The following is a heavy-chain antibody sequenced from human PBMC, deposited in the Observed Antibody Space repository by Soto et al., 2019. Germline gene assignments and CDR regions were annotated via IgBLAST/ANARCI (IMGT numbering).Heavy chain of an antibody. J-gene: IGHJ6*02. CDR3: ARGGPTASAAAAVPYYYYGMDV. D-gene: IGHD6-13*01. CDR1: GFTFSSYA. CDR2: IPYDGSNK. Sequence: PGGSLRLSCAASGFTFSSYAMLWVRQAPGKGLEWVAVIPYDGSNKYYADSVKGRFTISRDNSKNTLYLQMNSLRAEDTAVYYCARGGPTASAAAAVPYYYYGMDVWGQGTTVTVSS. V-gene: IGHV3-30*14.